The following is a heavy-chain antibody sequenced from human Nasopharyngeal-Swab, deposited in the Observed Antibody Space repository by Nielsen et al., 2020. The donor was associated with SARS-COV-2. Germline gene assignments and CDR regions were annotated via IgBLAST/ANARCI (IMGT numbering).Heavy chain of an antibody. J-gene: IGHJ3*02. Sequence: SETLSLTCTVSGGSISSGGYYWSWIRQHPGKGLEWIGYIYYSGSTYYNPSLKSRVTISVGTSKNQFSLKLSSVTAADTAVYYCARARSSITIFGVVNPVDAFDIWGQGTMVTVSS. V-gene: IGHV4-31*03. D-gene: IGHD3-3*01. CDR1: GGSISSGGYY. CDR2: IYYSGST. CDR3: ARARSSITIFGVVNPVDAFDI.